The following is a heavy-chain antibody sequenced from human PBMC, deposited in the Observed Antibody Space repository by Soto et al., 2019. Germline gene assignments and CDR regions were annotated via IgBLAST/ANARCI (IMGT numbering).Heavy chain of an antibody. V-gene: IGHV1-18*01. D-gene: IGHD2-15*01. J-gene: IGHJ3*01. CDR3: ARDLLGSFDV. Sequence: QVQLVQSGAVVKKPGASVKVSCKASGYTFTSYGIGWVRQAPGQGLERMGWINTNNGNTNSAQRLQGRVTMTADTSTRTGYMELRSLRSDDTAIYYCARDLLGSFDVWGQGTMVTISS. CDR1: GYTFTSYG. CDR2: INTNNGNT.